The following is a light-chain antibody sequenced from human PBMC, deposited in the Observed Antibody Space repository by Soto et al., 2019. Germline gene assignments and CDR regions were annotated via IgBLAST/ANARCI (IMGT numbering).Light chain of an antibody. CDR2: EVT. J-gene: IGLJ1*01. CDR3: SSYTSFSTYV. CDR1: SSDVGGYNY. Sequence: QPVLTQPASVSGSPGQSITISCTGTSSDVGGYNYVSWYQQHPGKAPKLMIYEVTNRPSGVSNRFSASKSDNTASLTISGLQAEDEADYYCSSYTSFSTYVFGTGTKLTVL. V-gene: IGLV2-14*01.